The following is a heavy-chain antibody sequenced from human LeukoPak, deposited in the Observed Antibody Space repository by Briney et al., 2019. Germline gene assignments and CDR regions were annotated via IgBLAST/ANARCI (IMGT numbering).Heavy chain of an antibody. V-gene: IGHV1-24*01. J-gene: IGHJ3*02. Sequence: GASVKVSCKVSGYTLTELSMHWVRQAPGKGLEWMGGFDPEDGETIYAQKFQGRVTMTEDTSTDTAYMELSSLRSEDTAVYYCAVWGYYDSSGYLVNAFDIWGQGTMVTVSS. D-gene: IGHD3-22*01. CDR2: FDPEDGET. CDR3: AVWGYYDSSGYLVNAFDI. CDR1: GYTLTELS.